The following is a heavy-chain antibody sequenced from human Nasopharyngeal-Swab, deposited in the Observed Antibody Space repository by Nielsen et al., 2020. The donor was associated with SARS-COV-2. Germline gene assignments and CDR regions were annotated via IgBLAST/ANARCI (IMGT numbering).Heavy chain of an antibody. D-gene: IGHD2-15*01. CDR3: TRCGGGCYSGRDY. V-gene: IGHV3-73*01. CDR1: GFSFSDSA. CDR2: ISSKGNNYAT. J-gene: IGHJ4*02. Sequence: GGSLRLSCAASGFSFSDSAIHWVRQAPGKGLEWVGRISSKGNNYATAYAAAVKGSFIISRDDPTNTAYLQMNSLKTEDTAVYYCTRCGGGCYSGRDYWGQGTLVTVSS.